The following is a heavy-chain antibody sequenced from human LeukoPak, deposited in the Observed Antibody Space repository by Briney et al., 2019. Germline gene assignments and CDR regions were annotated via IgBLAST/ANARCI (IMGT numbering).Heavy chain of an antibody. CDR1: GGSISPYY. V-gene: IGHV4-59*08. D-gene: IGHD6-19*01. J-gene: IGHJ4*02. CDR2: IYYSGST. CDR3: ARHASRSGWDF. Sequence: PSDTLSLTCTVSGGSISPYYWTWIRQPPGKGLEWIGYIYYSGSTNYNSSLKSRVTISVDTSKNQFSLNLSSVTAADTAVYYCARHASRSGWDFWGQGTLVTVSS.